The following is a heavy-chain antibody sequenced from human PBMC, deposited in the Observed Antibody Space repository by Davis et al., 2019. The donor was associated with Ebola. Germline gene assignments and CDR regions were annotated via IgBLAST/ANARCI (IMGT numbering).Heavy chain of an antibody. CDR2: ISTLGGTI. CDR1: GFKFGDYY. D-gene: IGHD2-15*01. CDR3: ASPVVVGASPYDGFDI. V-gene: IGHV3-11*01. Sequence: GESLKISCAASGFKFGDYYMAWIRQAPGKGLEWVSYISTLGGTIYYADFVEGRFTISRDNSKNSLFLQMNSLRAEDTAVYYCASPVVVGASPYDGFDIWGQGTMVVVSS. J-gene: IGHJ3*02.